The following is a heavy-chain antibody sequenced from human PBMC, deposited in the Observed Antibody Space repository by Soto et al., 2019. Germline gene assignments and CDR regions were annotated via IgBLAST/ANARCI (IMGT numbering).Heavy chain of an antibody. CDR3: VGSTGYYHGRYYYYGMDA. V-gene: IGHV1-69*13. Sequence: SVKVSCKASGGTFSSYAISWVRQAPGQGLEWMGGIIPIFGTANYAQKFQGRVTITADESTSTAYMELSSLRSEDTAVYYCVGSTGYYHGRYYYYGMDAWGQ. J-gene: IGHJ6*02. CDR2: IIPIFGTA. CDR1: GGTFSSYA. D-gene: IGHD3-9*01.